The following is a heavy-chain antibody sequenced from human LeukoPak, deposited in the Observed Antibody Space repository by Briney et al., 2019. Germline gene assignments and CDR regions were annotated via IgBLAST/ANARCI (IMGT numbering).Heavy chain of an antibody. V-gene: IGHV3-30*02. D-gene: IGHD2-15*01. CDR1: GFTFSSFA. J-gene: IGHJ4*02. CDR2: IRYDDK. CDR3: AKDFCSGGSCYSLNY. Sequence: GGSLRLSCAASGFTFSSFAMSWVRQAPGKGLEWVAFIRYDDKYYADSVKGRFTISRDNSKNTLYLQMNSLRAEDTAVYYCAKDFCSGGSCYSLNYWGQGTLVTVSS.